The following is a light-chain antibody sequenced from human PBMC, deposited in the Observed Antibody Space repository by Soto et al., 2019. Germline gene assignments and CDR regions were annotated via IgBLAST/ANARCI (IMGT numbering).Light chain of an antibody. Sequence: QSALTEPPVASGSPAQSVTISCTGTSSDVGGYNYVSWYQQHPGKAPKLMIYEVSKRPSGVPDRFSGSKSGNTASLTVSGLQAEDEADYYCSSYAGSNNLVFGTGTKVTVL. J-gene: IGLJ1*01. V-gene: IGLV2-8*01. CDR1: SSDVGGYNY. CDR3: SSYAGSNNLV. CDR2: EVS.